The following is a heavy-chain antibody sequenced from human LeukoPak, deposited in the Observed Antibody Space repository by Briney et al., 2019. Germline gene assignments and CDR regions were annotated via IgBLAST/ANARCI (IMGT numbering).Heavy chain of an antibody. J-gene: IGHJ4*02. CDR1: GFTFSSYS. V-gene: IGHV3-21*04. CDR2: ISSNSSYI. D-gene: IGHD4-17*01. CDR3: ARVEDGDYFDY. Sequence: GGSLRLSRAASGFTFSSYSMNWVRQAPGKGLEWVSSISSNSSYIYYADSVKGRFTISRDNAKNSLYLQMNSLRAEDTAVYYCARVEDGDYFDYWGQGTLVTVSS.